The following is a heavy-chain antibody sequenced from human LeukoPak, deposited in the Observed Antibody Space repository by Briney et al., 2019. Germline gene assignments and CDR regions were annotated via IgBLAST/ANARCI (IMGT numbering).Heavy chain of an antibody. V-gene: IGHV1-18*01. CDR1: GYTFTSHG. CDR2: ISTYNGNT. J-gene: IGHJ4*02. CDR3: ARGPGELWFGELLYY. Sequence: ASVKVSCKASGYTFTSHGISWVRQAPGQGLEWMGWISTYNGNTNYAQKLQGRVSMTTDTSTSTAYMDLRSLRSDDAAVYYCARGPGELWFGELLYYWGQGTLVTVSS. D-gene: IGHD3-10*01.